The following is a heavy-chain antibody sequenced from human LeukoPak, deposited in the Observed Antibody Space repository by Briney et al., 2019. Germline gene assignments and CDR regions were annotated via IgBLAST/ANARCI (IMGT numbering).Heavy chain of an antibody. Sequence: GGSLRLSCAASGFTFSSYSMNWVRQAPGKGLEWVSSISSSSSYIYYADSVKGRFTISRDNAKNSLYLQMNSLRAEDTAVYYCARADPYSGSYEGSYFDYWGQGTLVTVSS. J-gene: IGHJ4*02. CDR2: ISSSSSYI. CDR1: GFTFSSYS. V-gene: IGHV3-21*01. D-gene: IGHD1-26*01. CDR3: ARADPYSGSYEGSYFDY.